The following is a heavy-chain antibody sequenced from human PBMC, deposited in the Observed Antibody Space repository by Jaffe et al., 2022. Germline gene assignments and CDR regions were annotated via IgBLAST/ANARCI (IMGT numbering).Heavy chain of an antibody. Sequence: EVQLVQSGAEVKKPDESLKISCQSSGYTFTGFWIGWVRQKPGNGLELMGVIYPGDSDTRYGPSFQGQVTISADKSISTAYLQWSSLKASDSGIYYCVRGPSGRLSAAYFDYWGQGDLVTVSS. CDR1: GYTFTGFW. J-gene: IGHJ4*02. CDR2: IYPGDSDT. CDR3: VRGPSGRLSAAYFDY. V-gene: IGHV5-51*03. D-gene: IGHD3-16*02.